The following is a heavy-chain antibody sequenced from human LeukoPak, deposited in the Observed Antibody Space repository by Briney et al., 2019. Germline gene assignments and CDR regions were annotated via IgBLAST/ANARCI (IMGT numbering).Heavy chain of an antibody. V-gene: IGHV4-28*01. CDR1: GYSISSNNW. D-gene: IGHD6-19*01. Sequence: SETLSLTCAVSGYSISSNNWWAWIRQPPGKGLEWIGYMYHSGSTYNNPYNPSLSSRVTSSIDTSKNHFSLKLDSVTEIDTAMYYCARNQAVAGNRGAFDIWGQGTLVTVAS. CDR2: MYHSGST. CDR3: ARNQAVAGNRGAFDI. J-gene: IGHJ3*02.